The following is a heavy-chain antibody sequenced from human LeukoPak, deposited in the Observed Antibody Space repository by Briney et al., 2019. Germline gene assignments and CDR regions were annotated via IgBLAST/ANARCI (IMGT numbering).Heavy chain of an antibody. Sequence: PGGSLRLSCAASGLTFSSHWMHWVRQAPGKGLEWVSSFGTRSTSIYYARSVTGRFIISRDNAKNSLYLQMNSLRAEDTAVYYCARENDQGFDYWGQGTLVTVSS. V-gene: IGHV3-21*01. J-gene: IGHJ4*02. D-gene: IGHD3-16*01. CDR1: GLTFSSHW. CDR3: ARENDQGFDY. CDR2: FGTRSTSI.